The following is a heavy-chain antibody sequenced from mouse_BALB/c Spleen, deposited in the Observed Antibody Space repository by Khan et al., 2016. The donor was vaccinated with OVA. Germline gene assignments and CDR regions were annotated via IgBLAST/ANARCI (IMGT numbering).Heavy chain of an antibody. Sequence: VQLQESGPGLVAPSQSLSITCTISGFSLTNYGVHWVRQPPGKGLEWLVVIWSDGSATYNSALKSRLSISKDNSKSQVFLKMNSLQTDGTAMYYCARQPYYHYYIMDYWGQGTSVTVSS. CDR2: IWSDGSA. D-gene: IGHD2-10*01. CDR3: ARQPYYHYYIMDY. V-gene: IGHV2-6-1*01. CDR1: GFSLTNYG. J-gene: IGHJ4*01.